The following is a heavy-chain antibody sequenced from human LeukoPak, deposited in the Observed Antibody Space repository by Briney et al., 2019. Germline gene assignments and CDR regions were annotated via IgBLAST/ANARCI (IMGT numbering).Heavy chain of an antibody. J-gene: IGHJ4*02. CDR1: GFTFSTFA. Sequence: GGSLRLSCAASGFTFSTFAMIWVRQPPGKGLEWVSSIFPSGGEIHYADSVRGRFTISRDNSNNMLYLQMNSLRAEDTAVYYCAKKAHYDAYAKYFDYWGQGTLVTVSS. CDR3: AKKAHYDAYAKYFDY. V-gene: IGHV3-23*01. CDR2: IFPSGGEI. D-gene: IGHD4-17*01.